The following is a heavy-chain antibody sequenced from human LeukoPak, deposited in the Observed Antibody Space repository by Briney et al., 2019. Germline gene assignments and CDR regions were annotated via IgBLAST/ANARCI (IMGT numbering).Heavy chain of an antibody. Sequence: SETLSLTCTVSGVSISSSSYYWGWIRQPPGKGLEWIGSIYYSGSTYYNPSLKSRVIISVDTSKNQFSLKLSSVTAADTAVYYCASKSGGVVAATLIDHWGQGTLVTVSS. D-gene: IGHD2-15*01. J-gene: IGHJ4*02. CDR1: GVSISSSSYY. CDR2: IYYSGST. CDR3: ASKSGGVVAATLIDH. V-gene: IGHV4-39*01.